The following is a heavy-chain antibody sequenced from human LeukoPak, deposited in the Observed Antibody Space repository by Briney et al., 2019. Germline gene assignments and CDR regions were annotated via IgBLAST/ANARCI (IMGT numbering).Heavy chain of an antibody. V-gene: IGHV1-69*13. J-gene: IGHJ4*02. D-gene: IGHD4-17*01. Sequence: ASVKVSCKASGGTFSISAISWVRQAPGQGLEWMGGIIPIFGTANYAQKFQGRVTITADESTSTAYMELSSLRSEDTAVYYCARVATTVTTGDYWGQGTLVTVSS. CDR2: IIPIFGTA. CDR1: GGTFSISA. CDR3: ARVATTVTTGDY.